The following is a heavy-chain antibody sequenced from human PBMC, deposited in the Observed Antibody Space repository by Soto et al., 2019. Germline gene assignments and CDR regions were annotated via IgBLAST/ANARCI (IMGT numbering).Heavy chain of an antibody. J-gene: IGHJ6*02. CDR2: IIPIFGTA. V-gene: IGHV1-69*13. Sequence: SVKVSCKASGGTFSSYAISWVRQAPGQGLEWMGGIIPIFGTANYAQKSQGRVTITADESTSTAYMELSSLRSEDTAVYYCASKRSSGSGYYYYYGMDVWGQGTTVTVSS. CDR1: GGTFSSYA. CDR3: ASKRSSGSGYYYYYGMDV. D-gene: IGHD3-10*01.